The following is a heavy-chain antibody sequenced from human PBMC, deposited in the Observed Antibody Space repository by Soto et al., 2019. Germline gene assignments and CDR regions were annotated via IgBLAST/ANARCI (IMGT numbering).Heavy chain of an antibody. Sequence: ASVKVSCKASGYTFTGYYMHWVRQAPGQGLEWMGWINPNSGGTNYVQKFQGWVTMTRDTSISTAYMELSRLRSDDTAVYYCARDDSGFSGSHYIDYFNYWGQGALVTVSS. J-gene: IGHJ4*02. CDR1: GYTFTGYY. CDR2: INPNSGGT. V-gene: IGHV1-2*04. CDR3: ARDDSGFSGSHYIDYFNY. D-gene: IGHD1-26*01.